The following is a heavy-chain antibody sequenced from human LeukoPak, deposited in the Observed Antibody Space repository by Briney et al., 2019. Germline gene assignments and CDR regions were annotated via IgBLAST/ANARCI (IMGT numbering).Heavy chain of an antibody. CDR1: GYTFTSYY. CDR3: ARAAGYSSGWSRGGFDY. D-gene: IGHD6-19*01. V-gene: IGHV1-46*01. CDR2: INPSGGST. Sequence: ASVKVSCKASGYTFTSYYMHWVRQAPGQGLEWMGIINPSGGSTSYAQKFQGRVTMTRDMSTSTVYMELSSLRSEDTAVYYCARAAGYSSGWSRGGFDYWGQGTLVTVSS. J-gene: IGHJ4*02.